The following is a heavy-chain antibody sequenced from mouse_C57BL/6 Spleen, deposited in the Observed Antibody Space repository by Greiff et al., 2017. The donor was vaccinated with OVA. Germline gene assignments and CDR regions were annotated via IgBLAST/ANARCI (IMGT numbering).Heavy chain of an antibody. CDR1: GFTFSDYG. CDR2: ISSGSSTI. CDR3: ARENWDGYYAMDY. V-gene: IGHV5-17*01. J-gene: IGHJ4*01. Sequence: EVHLVESGGGLVKPGGSLKLSCAASGFTFSDYGMHWVRQAPEKGLEWVAYISSGSSTIYYADTVKGRFTISRDNAKNTLFLQMTSLRSEDTAMYYCARENWDGYYAMDYWGQGTSVTVSS. D-gene: IGHD4-1*01.